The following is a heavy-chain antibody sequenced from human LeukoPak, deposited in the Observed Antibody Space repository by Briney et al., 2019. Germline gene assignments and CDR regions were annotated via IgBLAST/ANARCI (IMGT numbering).Heavy chain of an antibody. V-gene: IGHV4-30-2*01. Sequence: SQTLSLTCAVSGGSISGGGYSWSWLRQPPGKGLEWIGYIYHSGSTYYNPSLKSRVTISVDRSENQFSLKLSSVTAADTAVYYCARGVLLWFGELESFDYWGQGTLVTVSS. CDR1: GGSISGGGYS. D-gene: IGHD3-10*01. CDR2: IYHSGST. CDR3: ARGVLLWFGELESFDY. J-gene: IGHJ4*02.